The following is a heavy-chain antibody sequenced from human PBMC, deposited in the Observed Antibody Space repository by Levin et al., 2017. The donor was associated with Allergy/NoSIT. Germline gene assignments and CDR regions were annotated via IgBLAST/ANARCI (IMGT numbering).Heavy chain of an antibody. CDR2: IKLDGSEQ. CDR1: GFTFSNYW. V-gene: IGHV3-7*01. CDR3: ARSGSYYHFDY. Sequence: GESLKISCAASGFTFSNYWMNWVRQAPGKGREWVASIKLDGSEQYYVDSVKGRFTISRDNAKKSLYLEMNSLRADDTAVYYCARSGSYYHFDYWGQGTLVTVSS. J-gene: IGHJ4*02. D-gene: IGHD1-26*01.